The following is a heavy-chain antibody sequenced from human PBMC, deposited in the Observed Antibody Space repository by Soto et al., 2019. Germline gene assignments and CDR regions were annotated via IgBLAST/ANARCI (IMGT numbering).Heavy chain of an antibody. D-gene: IGHD6-13*01. J-gene: IGHJ6*02. CDR2: IYPGDSDT. CDR3: ARTAAAGKYYYGMDV. V-gene: IGHV5-51*01. Sequence: GESLKISCKGSGYSFTSYWIGWVRQMPGKGLEWMGIIYPGDSDTRYSPSFQGQVTISADKSISTAYLQWSSLKASDTAMYYCARTAAAGKYYYGMDVWGQGTTVTAP. CDR1: GYSFTSYW.